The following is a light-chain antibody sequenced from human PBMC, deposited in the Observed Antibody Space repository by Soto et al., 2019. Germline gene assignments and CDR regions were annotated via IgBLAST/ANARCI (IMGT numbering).Light chain of an antibody. CDR2: EAS. Sequence: IQMTQSPATLPASLGDRVTITCRASQSITRWLTWYQQKPGKAPKLLIYEASNLQSGVPSRFRGSGSGTEFALTISGLQPDDFESYYCQQFNSYPITFGQGTRLEIK. J-gene: IGKJ5*01. V-gene: IGKV1-5*01. CDR1: QSITRW. CDR3: QQFNSYPIT.